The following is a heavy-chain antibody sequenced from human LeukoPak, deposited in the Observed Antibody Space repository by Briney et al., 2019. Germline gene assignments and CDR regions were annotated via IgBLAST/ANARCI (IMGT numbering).Heavy chain of an antibody. Sequence: ASVKVSCKASGGTFSSYAISWVRQAPGQGLEWMGGIIPIFGTANYAQKLQGRVTITADESTSTAYMELSSLRSEDTAVYYCARGGSRSTYYEFWSDDGFDIWGQGTMVTVSS. CDR1: GGTFSSYA. J-gene: IGHJ3*02. V-gene: IGHV1-69*13. CDR2: IIPIFGTA. D-gene: IGHD3-3*01. CDR3: ARGGSRSTYYEFWSDDGFDI.